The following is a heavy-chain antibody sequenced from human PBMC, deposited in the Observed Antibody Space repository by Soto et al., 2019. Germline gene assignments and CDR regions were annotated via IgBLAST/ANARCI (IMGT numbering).Heavy chain of an antibody. V-gene: IGHV3-74*01. J-gene: IGHJ4*02. CDR3: AAHRRGWQEDY. D-gene: IGHD6-19*01. CDR2: IIGDGSDT. Sequence: EVQLVESGGGLVQPGGSLRLSCAASGLTFSNYWMHWVRQAPGKGLVWVSRIIGDGSDTRYADSVKGRFAVSRDNAKNTVYLHMSSLRVEDTAVYYCAAHRRGWQEDYWGQGTLVTVSS. CDR1: GLTFSNYW.